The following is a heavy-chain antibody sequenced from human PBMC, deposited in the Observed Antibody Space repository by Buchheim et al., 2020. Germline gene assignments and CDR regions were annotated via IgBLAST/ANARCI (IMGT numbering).Heavy chain of an antibody. D-gene: IGHD2-2*01. CDR2: IYYSGST. J-gene: IGHJ6*02. V-gene: IGHV4-31*03. CDR1: GGSISSGGYY. Sequence: QVQLQESGPGLVKPSQTLSLTCTVSGGSISSGGYYWSWIRQHPGKGLEWIGYIYYSGSTYYNPSLKSRVTIPVATSKNQFSLKLRAVTAADTAVYYCARDSEDCSSTSCYSLGMDVWGQGTT. CDR3: ARDSEDCSSTSCYSLGMDV.